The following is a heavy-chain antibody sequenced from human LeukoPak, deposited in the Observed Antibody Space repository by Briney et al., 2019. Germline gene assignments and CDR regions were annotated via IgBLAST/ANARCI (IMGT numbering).Heavy chain of an antibody. CDR3: AKPKGPYYDILTGPTGAFDI. D-gene: IGHD3-9*01. CDR2: IYSGGST. Sequence: GGSLRLSCAASGFTVSSNYMSWVRQAPGKGLEWVSVIYSGGSTYYADSVKGRFTISRDNSKNTLYLQMNSLRAEDTAVYYCAKPKGPYYDILTGPTGAFDIWGQGTMVTVSS. V-gene: IGHV3-53*01. J-gene: IGHJ3*02. CDR1: GFTVSSNY.